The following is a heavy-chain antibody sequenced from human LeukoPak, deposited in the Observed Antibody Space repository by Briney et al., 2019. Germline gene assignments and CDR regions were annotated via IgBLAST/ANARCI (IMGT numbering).Heavy chain of an antibody. V-gene: IGHV3-23*01. CDR3: AKQPGSVVDSSGSLSRH. J-gene: IGHJ4*02. D-gene: IGHD3-22*01. CDR1: GFIFSSYA. CDR2: ISGSGAST. Sequence: GGSLSLSCAASGFIFSSYAMSWVRQAPGKGLEWVSTISGSGASTYYADSVKGRFTISRDNSKNTLYLQMNSLRAEDTAVYYCAKQPGSVVDSSGSLSRHWGQGTLVTVSS.